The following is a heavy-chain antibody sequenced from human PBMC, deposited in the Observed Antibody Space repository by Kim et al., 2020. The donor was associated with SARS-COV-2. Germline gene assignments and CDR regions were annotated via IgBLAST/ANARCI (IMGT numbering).Heavy chain of an antibody. V-gene: IGHV1-3*01. CDR1: GYTFTSYA. J-gene: IGHJ5*02. Sequence: ASVKVSCKASGYTFTSYAMHWVRQAPGQRLEWMGWINAGNGNTKYSQKFQGRVTITRDTSASTAYMELSSLRSEDTAVYYCARGSRKSYYYDSSGYFSWFDPWGQGTLVTVSS. D-gene: IGHD3-22*01. CDR3: ARGSRKSYYYDSSGYFSWFDP. CDR2: INAGNGNT.